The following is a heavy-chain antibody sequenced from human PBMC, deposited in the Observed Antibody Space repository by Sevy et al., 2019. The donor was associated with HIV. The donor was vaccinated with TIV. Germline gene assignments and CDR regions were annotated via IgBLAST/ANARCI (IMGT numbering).Heavy chain of an antibody. J-gene: IGHJ4*02. CDR1: GLTFSNYW. CDR3: FGGTN. CDR2: IKKDGSQK. Sequence: GGSLRLSCTDSGLTFSNYWMYWVRQAPGTGLEWVASIKKDGSQKDYVDSVKGRFIISRDNAKSSVYLQMNSLRDEDAAVYYCFGGTNWGQRTLVTVSS. D-gene: IGHD3-16*01. V-gene: IGHV3-7*03.